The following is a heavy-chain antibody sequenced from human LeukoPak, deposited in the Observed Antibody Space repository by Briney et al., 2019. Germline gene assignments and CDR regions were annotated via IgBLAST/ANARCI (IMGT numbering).Heavy chain of an antibody. V-gene: IGHV1-8*02. CDR3: ARGSYYDTSGHYRRRAFDM. Sequence: ASVKVSCKASGYTFTAYYIHWVRQAPGQGLERMGWMNPNSANTGYAQKFQGRVTMTRNTSINTAYMELSSLRSEDTAVYYCARGSYYDTSGHYRRRAFDMWGQGTMVTVSS. CDR2: MNPNSANT. CDR1: GYTFTAYY. D-gene: IGHD3-22*01. J-gene: IGHJ3*02.